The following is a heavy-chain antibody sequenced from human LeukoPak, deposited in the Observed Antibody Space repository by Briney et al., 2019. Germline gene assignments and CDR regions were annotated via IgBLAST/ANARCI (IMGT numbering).Heavy chain of an antibody. D-gene: IGHD6-13*01. V-gene: IGHV1-46*01. J-gene: IGHJ4*02. CDR1: GYTFSSYY. CDR2: INPKDGKT. CDR3: ARLRGSSSWTGGVDN. Sequence: GASVTVSCKASGYTFSSYYMYWVRQAPGQGLEWMGFINPKDGKTSYAQKFQGRVTVTRDMSTSTVYMELSRLRYEDTAVFYCARLRGSSSWTGGVDNWGQGTLVTVSS.